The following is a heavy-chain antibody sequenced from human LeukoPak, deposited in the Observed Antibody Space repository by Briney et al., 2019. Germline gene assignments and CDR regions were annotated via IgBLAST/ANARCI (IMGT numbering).Heavy chain of an antibody. J-gene: IGHJ5*02. D-gene: IGHD3-10*01. V-gene: IGHV1-2*02. CDR3: ARVADHGSGSYYRYWFDP. Sequence: ASVKVSCKASGYTFTGYYIHWVRQAPGQGLEWMGWINPNSGDTNYAQKFQGRVTMTRDTSISTAYMELSRLTSDDTAVYYCARVADHGSGSYYRYWFDPWGRGTLVTVSS. CDR1: GYTFTGYY. CDR2: INPNSGDT.